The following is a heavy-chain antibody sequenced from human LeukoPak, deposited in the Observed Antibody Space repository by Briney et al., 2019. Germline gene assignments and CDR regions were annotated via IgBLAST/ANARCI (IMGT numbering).Heavy chain of an antibody. Sequence: GASVKVSCKASGYTVTSYDINWVRQATGQGLEWMGWMNPNSGNTGYAQKFQGRVTMTRNTSISTAYMELSSLRSEDTAVYYCARGGYYYDSSGYYARYYYYYMDAWGKGTTVTVSS. CDR2: MNPNSGNT. J-gene: IGHJ6*03. V-gene: IGHV1-8*01. CDR3: ARGGYYYDSSGYYARYYYYYMDA. CDR1: GYTVTSYD. D-gene: IGHD3-22*01.